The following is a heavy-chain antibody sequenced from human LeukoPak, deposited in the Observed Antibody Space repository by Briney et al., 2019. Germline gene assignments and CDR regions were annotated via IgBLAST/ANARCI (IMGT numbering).Heavy chain of an antibody. J-gene: IGHJ4*02. CDR2: IYYSGTT. V-gene: IGHV4-39*07. CDR3: ARVSRGSSTWYSRNFIDY. CDR1: GGSISTSNHY. D-gene: IGHD6-13*01. Sequence: SETLSLTCTVSGGSISTSNHYWGWIRQPPGKGLEWIGSIYYSGTTYYNPSLKSRVTISIDTSKSHFSLTLSSVTAADTAVYYCARVSRGSSTWYSRNFIDYWGQGTRVTVSS.